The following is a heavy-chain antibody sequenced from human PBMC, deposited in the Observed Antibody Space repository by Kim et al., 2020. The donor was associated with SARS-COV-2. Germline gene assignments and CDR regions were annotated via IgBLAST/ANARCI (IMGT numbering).Heavy chain of an antibody. CDR2: VFHSGSG. V-gene: IGHV4-39*01. CDR3: ARMSWFWYFDL. J-gene: IGHJ2*01. Sequence: SETLSLTCTVSGGSIRSSTEYWGWVRQSPGKGLEWMGSVFHSGSGYYNPSLKSRVTMSVDTSKNQFSLTMISATAADTAVYYCARMSWFWYFDLWCRGTLVSVSS. CDR1: GGSIRSSTEY. D-gene: IGHD6-13*01.